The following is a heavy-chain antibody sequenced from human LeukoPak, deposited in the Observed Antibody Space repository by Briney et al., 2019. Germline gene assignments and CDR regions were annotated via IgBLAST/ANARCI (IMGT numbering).Heavy chain of an antibody. CDR2: ISGSGGST. V-gene: IGHV3-23*01. D-gene: IGHD2-15*01. J-gene: IGHJ4*02. CDR3: AKGSYCSGGSCYSGFDY. CDR1: GFTVSSNY. Sequence: GGSLRLSCAASGFTVSSNYMNWVRQAPGKGLEWVSAISGSGGSTYYADSVKGRFTISRDNSKNTLYLQMNSLRAEDTAVYYCAKGSYCSGGSCYSGFDYWGQGTLVTVSS.